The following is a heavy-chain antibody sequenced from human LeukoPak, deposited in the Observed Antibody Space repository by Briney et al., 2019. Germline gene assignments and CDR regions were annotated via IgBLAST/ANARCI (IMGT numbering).Heavy chain of an antibody. V-gene: IGHV1-2*02. J-gene: IGHJ4*02. CDR2: INPNSGGK. Sequence: ASVKVSCKASGYTFTGYYMHWVRQAPGQGLEWMGWINPNSGGKNYAQKLQGRVTMTTDTSTSTAYMELRSLRSDDTAVYYCARTTYYDFWSGYYTDYWGQGTLVTVSS. CDR3: ARTTYYDFWSGYYTDY. D-gene: IGHD3-3*01. CDR1: GYTFTGYY.